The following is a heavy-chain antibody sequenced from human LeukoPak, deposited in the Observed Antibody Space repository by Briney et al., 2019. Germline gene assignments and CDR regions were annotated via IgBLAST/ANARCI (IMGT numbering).Heavy chain of an antibody. V-gene: IGHV4-39*01. D-gene: IGHD1-26*01. Sequence: SETLSLTCTVSGASISSSNYFWGWIRQTPGKGLEWIGSIYYSGTTYCNPSLQSRVTISVDTSKNQFSLKMSSVTAADTAVYYCARPRSGSIKSAFDIWGQGTMVTVSS. J-gene: IGHJ3*02. CDR1: GASISSSNYF. CDR3: ARPRSGSIKSAFDI. CDR2: IYYSGTT.